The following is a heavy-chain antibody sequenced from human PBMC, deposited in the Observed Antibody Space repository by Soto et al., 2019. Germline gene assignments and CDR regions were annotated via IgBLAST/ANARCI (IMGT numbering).Heavy chain of an antibody. J-gene: IGHJ6*03. CDR2: ISSSSSVI. Sequence: EVQLVESGGGLVQPGGSLRLSCATSGFILSDCAMNWVRQAPGKGREWVSYISSSSSVIDYADSVKGRFTVSRDNASTSLYLQMNSLRAEDTAVYYCARALSWGSNWYYYMDVWGKGTTVTVSS. V-gene: IGHV3-48*01. CDR3: ARALSWGSNWYYYMDV. CDR1: GFILSDCA. D-gene: IGHD7-27*01.